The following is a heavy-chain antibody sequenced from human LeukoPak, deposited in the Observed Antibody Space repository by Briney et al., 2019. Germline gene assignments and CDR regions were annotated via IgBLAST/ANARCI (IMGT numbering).Heavy chain of an antibody. CDR2: IYYSGST. J-gene: IGHJ5*02. CDR1: GGSISSGDYY. Sequence: PSETLSLTCTVSGGSISSGDYYWSWIRQPPGKGLEWIGYIYYSGSTYYNPPLKSRVTISVDTSKNQFSLKLSSVTAADTAVYYCASSLGEPNWFDPWGQGTLVTVSS. CDR3: ASSLGEPNWFDP. D-gene: IGHD3-16*01. V-gene: IGHV4-30-4*01.